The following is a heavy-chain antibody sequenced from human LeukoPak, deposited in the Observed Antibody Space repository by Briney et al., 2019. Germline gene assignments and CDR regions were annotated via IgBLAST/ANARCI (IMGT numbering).Heavy chain of an antibody. CDR1: GFTFSSYS. Sequence: GGSLRLSCAASGFTFSSYSMNWVRQAPGKGLEWVSAIGGSGGSTYYADSVKGRLTISRDNSKNTLYLQMNSLRAEDTAVYYCARDRGYYYDSSGYSNWGQGTLVTVSS. V-gene: IGHV3-23*01. CDR3: ARDRGYYYDSSGYSN. D-gene: IGHD3-22*01. J-gene: IGHJ4*02. CDR2: IGGSGGST.